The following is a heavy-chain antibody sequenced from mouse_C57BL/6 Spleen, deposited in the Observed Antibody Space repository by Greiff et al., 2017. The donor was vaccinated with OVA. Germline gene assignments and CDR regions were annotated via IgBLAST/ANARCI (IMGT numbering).Heavy chain of an antibody. CDR1: GYTFTSYW. CDR2: INPSNGGT. D-gene: IGHD2-4*01. CDR3: ANSVMIRYAMDY. V-gene: IGHV1-53*01. Sequence: VQLQQPGTELVKPGASVKLSCKASGYTFTSYWMHWVKQRPGQGLEWIGNINPSNGGTNYNEKFKSKATLTVDKSSSTDYMQLSSLTSEDSAVYYCANSVMIRYAMDYWGQGTSVTVSS. J-gene: IGHJ4*01.